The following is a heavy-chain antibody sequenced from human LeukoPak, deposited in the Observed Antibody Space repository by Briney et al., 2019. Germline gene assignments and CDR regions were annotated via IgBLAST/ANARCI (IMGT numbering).Heavy chain of an antibody. CDR2: IRYDGSNK. Sequence: GTSLRLSCAASGFAFRSYGMHWVRQAPGKGLEWVAFIRYDGSNKYYADSVKGRFTISRDNSKNTLYLQMNSLRAEDTAVYYCAKGGSITMIVVLGYYMDVWGKGTTVTVSS. V-gene: IGHV3-30*02. CDR1: GFAFRSYG. CDR3: AKGGSITMIVVLGYYMDV. J-gene: IGHJ6*03. D-gene: IGHD3-22*01.